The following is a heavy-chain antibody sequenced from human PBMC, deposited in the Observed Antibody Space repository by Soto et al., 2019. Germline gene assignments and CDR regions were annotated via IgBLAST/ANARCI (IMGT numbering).Heavy chain of an antibody. CDR3: AHKGGRGAGMDV. Sequence: QITLKESGPTLVNPTQTLTLTCIFSGFSLTTSEVGVAWIRQSPGKALEWLALMYWDGDKRYSPFLKSRLTITKDTSNNQVVLTMTNMDPVDTGTYYCAHKGGRGAGMDVWSQGTTVTVSS. D-gene: IGHD2-15*01. J-gene: IGHJ6*02. CDR1: GFSLTTSEVG. CDR2: MYWDGDK. V-gene: IGHV2-5*02.